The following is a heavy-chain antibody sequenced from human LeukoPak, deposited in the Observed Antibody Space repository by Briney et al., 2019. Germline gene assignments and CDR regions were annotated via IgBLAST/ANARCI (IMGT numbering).Heavy chain of an antibody. J-gene: IGHJ5*02. V-gene: IGHV4-30-4*07. D-gene: IGHD3-10*01. CDR1: GGSISSGGYS. CDR3: ARRGRYYGSGSYYTPKWFDP. CDR2: IYYSGSS. Sequence: SETLSLTCAVSGGSISSGGYSWSWLRQPPGKGLEWIGYIYYSGSSYYNPSLKSRVTISVDTSKNQFSLKLSSVTAADTAVYYCARRGRYYGSGSYYTPKWFDPWGQGTLVTVSS.